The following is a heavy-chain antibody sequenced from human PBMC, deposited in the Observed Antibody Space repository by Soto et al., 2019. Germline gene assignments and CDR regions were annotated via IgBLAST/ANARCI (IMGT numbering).Heavy chain of an antibody. CDR2: ISYDGSNK. CDR1: GFTFSSYG. CDR3: AKEGQEGWAAAGYSYYYGMDV. J-gene: IGHJ6*02. D-gene: IGHD6-13*01. Sequence: QVQLVESGGGVVQPGRSLRLSCAASGFTFSSYGMHWVRQAPGKGLEWVAVISYDGSNKYYADSVKGRFTISRDNSKNXLXLXKNSLRAEDTAVYYCAKEGQEGWAAAGYSYYYGMDVWGQGTTVTVSS. V-gene: IGHV3-30*18.